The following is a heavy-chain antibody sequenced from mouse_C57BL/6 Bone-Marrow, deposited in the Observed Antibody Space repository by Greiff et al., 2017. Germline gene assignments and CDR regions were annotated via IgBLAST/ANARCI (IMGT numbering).Heavy chain of an antibody. CDR3: AREWIYYYGGFAY. Sequence: EVQLQQSGPGLVKPSQSLSLTCSVTGYSITSGYYWNWIRQFPGNKLEWMGYISYDGSNNYNPSLKNRISITRDTSTNQFFLKLNSVTTEDTATYYCAREWIYYYGGFAYWGQGTLVTVSA. J-gene: IGHJ3*01. CDR1: GYSITSGYY. CDR2: ISYDGSN. V-gene: IGHV3-6*01. D-gene: IGHD1-1*01.